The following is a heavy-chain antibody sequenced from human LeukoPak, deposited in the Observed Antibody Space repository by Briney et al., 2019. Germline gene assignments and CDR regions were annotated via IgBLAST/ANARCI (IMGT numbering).Heavy chain of an antibody. D-gene: IGHD3-10*01. CDR2: ISGSGSTI. Sequence: GGSLRLSCAASGFTFSSYEMNWVRQAPGKGLEWVSYISGSGSTIYYADSVKGRFTIPRDNAKNSLYLQMNSLRAEDTAVYYCARARYGSGGYFFDFWGQGTLVTVSS. CDR3: ARARYGSGGYFFDF. CDR1: GFTFSSYE. J-gene: IGHJ4*02. V-gene: IGHV3-48*03.